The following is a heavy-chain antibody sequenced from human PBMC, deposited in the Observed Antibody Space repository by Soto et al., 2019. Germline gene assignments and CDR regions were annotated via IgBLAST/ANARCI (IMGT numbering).Heavy chain of an antibody. D-gene: IGHD2-2*01. CDR2: ISYDGSSK. CDR1: GFIFSSYG. Sequence: QVQLVESGGGVVQPGRSLRLSCAASGFIFSSYGMHWVRQAPGKGLEWVAVISYDGSSKYYADSVKGRFTISRDNSENTLHLHMNSLRAEDTAMYYCAKGGEYQLLRIYFDYWGQGTPVTVSS. V-gene: IGHV3-30*18. CDR3: AKGGEYQLLRIYFDY. J-gene: IGHJ4*02.